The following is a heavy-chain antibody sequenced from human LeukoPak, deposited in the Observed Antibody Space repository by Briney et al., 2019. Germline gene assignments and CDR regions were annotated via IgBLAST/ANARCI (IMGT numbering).Heavy chain of an antibody. CDR2: ISYSGST. Sequence: PSETLSLTCTVSGGSISRYYWSWIRQPPGKGLEWIGYISYSGSTNYNPSLKSRVTISVDTSKNQFSLNLSSVTAADTAIYYCAKGGYCSYPTCYLFPWGQGTLVIVSS. D-gene: IGHD2-2*01. V-gene: IGHV4-59*08. CDR1: GGSISRYY. CDR3: AKGGYCSYPTCYLFP. J-gene: IGHJ4*02.